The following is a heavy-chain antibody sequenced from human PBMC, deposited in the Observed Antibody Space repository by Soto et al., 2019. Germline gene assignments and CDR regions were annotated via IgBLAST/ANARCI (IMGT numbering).Heavy chain of an antibody. CDR2: ISYDGSNK. Sequence: GGSLRLSCAASGFTFSSSAMHWVRQAPGKGLEWVAVISYDGSNKYYADSVKGRFTISRDNSKNTLYLQMNSLRAEDTAVYYCARTSPGYDILTTGWFDPWGQGTLVTVSS. J-gene: IGHJ5*02. V-gene: IGHV3-30-3*01. CDR3: ARTSPGYDILTTGWFDP. CDR1: GFTFSSSA. D-gene: IGHD3-9*01.